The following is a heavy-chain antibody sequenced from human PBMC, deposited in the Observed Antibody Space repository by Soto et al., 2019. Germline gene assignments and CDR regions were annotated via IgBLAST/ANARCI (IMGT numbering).Heavy chain of an antibody. CDR2: ISGSGGST. CDR3: AKDRMDFMDPQFDY. J-gene: IGHJ4*02. Sequence: GGSLRLSCAASGFTFSNYGMTWVRQAPGKGLEWVSAISGSGGSTYYADSVKGRFTISRDNSKNTLYLQMNSLRAEDTAVYYCAKDRMDFMDPQFDYWGQGTLVTVSS. D-gene: IGHD3-3*01. CDR1: GFTFSNYG. V-gene: IGHV3-23*01.